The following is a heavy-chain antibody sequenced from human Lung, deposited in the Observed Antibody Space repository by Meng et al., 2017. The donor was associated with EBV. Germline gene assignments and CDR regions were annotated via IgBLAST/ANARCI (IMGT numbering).Heavy chain of an antibody. CDR3: ARVVAGRYNWFDP. D-gene: IGHD6-6*01. CDR2: INHSGST. V-gene: IGHV4-34*01. Sequence: QVHLPQWVQGLLKPPDTLSLTCAVYGGSFSGYSWSWIRQPPGKGLEWIGEINHSGSTNYNPSLKSRVTISVDTSKNQFSLKLSSVTAADTAVYYCARVVAGRYNWFDPWGQGTLVTVSS. J-gene: IGHJ5*02. CDR1: GGSFSGYS.